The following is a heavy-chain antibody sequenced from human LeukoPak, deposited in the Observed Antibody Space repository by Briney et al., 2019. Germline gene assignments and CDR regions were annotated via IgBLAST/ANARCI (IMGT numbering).Heavy chain of an antibody. CDR1: GGSFSGYY. Sequence: SETLSLTCAVYGGSFSGYYWSWIRQPPGKGLEWIGEINHSGSTNYNPSLRSRVTISVDTSNNQFSLKVTSVTAADTAIYYCAKRQGPNSGSYDYFDPWGQGALVTVSS. V-gene: IGHV4-34*01. J-gene: IGHJ5*02. D-gene: IGHD1-26*01. CDR3: AKRQGPNSGSYDYFDP. CDR2: INHSGST.